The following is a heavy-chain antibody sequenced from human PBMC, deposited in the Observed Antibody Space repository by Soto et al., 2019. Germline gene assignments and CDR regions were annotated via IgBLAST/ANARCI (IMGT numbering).Heavy chain of an antibody. J-gene: IGHJ3*02. Sequence: QVQLVQSGAEVKKPGASVKVSCKASGYTFTSYGISWVRQAPGQGLEWMGWISAYNGNTNYAQKLQGRVTMTTDTSTSTAYMELRSLRSDDTAVYYCARASPYDILTGEIDGPWAFDIWGQGTMVTVSS. V-gene: IGHV1-18*01. CDR1: GYTFTSYG. CDR2: ISAYNGNT. CDR3: ARASPYDILTGEIDGPWAFDI. D-gene: IGHD3-9*01.